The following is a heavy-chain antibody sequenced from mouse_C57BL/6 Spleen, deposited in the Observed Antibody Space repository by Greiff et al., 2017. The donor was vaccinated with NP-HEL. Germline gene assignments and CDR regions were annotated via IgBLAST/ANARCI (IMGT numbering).Heavy chain of an antibody. CDR3: ARSLITTVVENWYFDV. V-gene: IGHV1-7*01. D-gene: IGHD1-1*01. J-gene: IGHJ1*03. CDR2: INPSSGYT. CDR1: GYTFTSYW. Sequence: VQLQQSGAELAKPGASVKLSCKASGYTFTSYWMHWVKQRPGQGLEWIGYINPSSGYTKYNQKFKGKATLTADKSSSTAYMQLSSLTYEDSAVYYCARSLITTVVENWYFDVWGTGTTVTVSS.